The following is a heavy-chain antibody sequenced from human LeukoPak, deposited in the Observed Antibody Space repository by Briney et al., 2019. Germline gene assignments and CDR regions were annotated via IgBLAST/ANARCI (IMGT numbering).Heavy chain of an antibody. Sequence: GGSLRLSCAASGFTFDDYAMRWVRQAPGKGLEWVSGISWKSGSIGYADSVKGRFTISRDNAKNSLYMQMNSLRAEDTALYYCAKAPNYDFWSGYYDYFDCWGQGTLVTVS. D-gene: IGHD3-3*01. CDR3: AKAPNYDFWSGYYDYFDC. CDR2: ISWKSGSI. J-gene: IGHJ4*02. V-gene: IGHV3-9*01. CDR1: GFTFDDYA.